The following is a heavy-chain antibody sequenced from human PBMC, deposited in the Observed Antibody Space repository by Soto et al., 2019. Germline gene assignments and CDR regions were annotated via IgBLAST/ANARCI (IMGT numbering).Heavy chain of an antibody. CDR3: ARDSPSIAVGGTLYDERFDP. J-gene: IGHJ5*02. CDR1: GGTFSSYA. D-gene: IGHD6-19*01. Sequence: SVKVSCRASGGTFSSYASSWVRQAPGQGLEWMGGIIPIFGTANYAQKFQGRVTITEDESTSKPYMELRSLRSEDTAVYYCARDSPSIAVGGTLYDERFDPCGQGTLVTFSS. CDR2: IIPIFGTA. V-gene: IGHV1-69*13.